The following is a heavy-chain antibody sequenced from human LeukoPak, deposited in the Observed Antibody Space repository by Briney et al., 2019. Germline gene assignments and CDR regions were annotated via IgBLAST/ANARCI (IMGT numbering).Heavy chain of an antibody. CDR3: ARDRGLWFGDYGMDV. V-gene: IGHV4-59*01. CDR2: IYYSGST. Sequence: SETLSLTCTVSGGSISSYYWSWIRQPPGKGLEWIGYIYYSGSTNYNPSLKSRVTISVDTSKNQFSPKLSSVTAADTAVYYCARDRGLWFGDYGMDVWGQGTTVTVSS. D-gene: IGHD3-10*01. CDR1: GGSISSYY. J-gene: IGHJ6*02.